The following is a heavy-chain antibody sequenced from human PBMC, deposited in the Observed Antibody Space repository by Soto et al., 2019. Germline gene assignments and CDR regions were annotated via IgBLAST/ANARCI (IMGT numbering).Heavy chain of an antibody. V-gene: IGHV3-74*01. CDR3: ARGVPNCSSSSCYFDF. CDR1: GFTFSSHW. CDR2: ISGDGRTT. J-gene: IGHJ4*02. D-gene: IGHD2-2*01. Sequence: GGSLRLSCAASGFTFSSHWMNWVRQAPGKGLVWVSRISGDGRTTSHADSVKGRFTISRDNAKNTLYLQMNSLRVEDTAVYYCARGVPNCSSSSCYFDFWGQGILVTVSS.